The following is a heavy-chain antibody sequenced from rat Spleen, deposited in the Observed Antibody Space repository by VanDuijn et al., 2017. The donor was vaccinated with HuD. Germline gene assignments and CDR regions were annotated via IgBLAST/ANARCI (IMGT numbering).Heavy chain of an antibody. D-gene: IGHD1-6*01. CDR1: GFTFSDYY. V-gene: IGHV5-20*01. Sequence: EVQLVESGGGLVQPGRSLKLSCAVSGFTFSDYYMAWVRQAPTKGLEWVASISTGGGNTYYRNSVKGRFTISRDNAKSSLYLQMDSLRSEDTATYYCTRDRILRSTGFDYWGQGVMVTVSS. CDR3: TRDRILRSTGFDY. J-gene: IGHJ2*01. CDR2: ISTGGGNT.